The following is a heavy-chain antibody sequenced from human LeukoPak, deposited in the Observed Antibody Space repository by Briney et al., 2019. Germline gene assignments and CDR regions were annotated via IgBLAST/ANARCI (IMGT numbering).Heavy chain of an antibody. V-gene: IGHV4-30-4*01. CDR3: AKGIVGAFHGMDV. Sequence: SETLSLTCTVSGGSISSGDYYWSWIRQPPGKGLEWIGYIYYSGSTYYNPSLKSRVTISVDKSKNQFSLKLSSVTAADTAVYYCAKGIVGAFHGMDVWGQGTTVTVSS. CDR1: GGSISSGDYY. D-gene: IGHD1-26*01. CDR2: IYYSGST. J-gene: IGHJ6*02.